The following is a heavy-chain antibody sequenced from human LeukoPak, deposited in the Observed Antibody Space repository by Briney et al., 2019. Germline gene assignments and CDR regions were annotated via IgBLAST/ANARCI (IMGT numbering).Heavy chain of an antibody. V-gene: IGHV1-2*02. D-gene: IGHD3-16*01. Sequence: ASVKVSCKASGYTFTGYYMHWVRPAPGQGLEWMGWIAPNSGGTNYAQKFQDRVTMTRDTSISTAYMELSGLRSDDTAVYYCAPTDVSYFDSWGQGTLVTVSS. CDR3: APTDVSYFDS. CDR2: IAPNSGGT. CDR1: GYTFTGYY. J-gene: IGHJ4*02.